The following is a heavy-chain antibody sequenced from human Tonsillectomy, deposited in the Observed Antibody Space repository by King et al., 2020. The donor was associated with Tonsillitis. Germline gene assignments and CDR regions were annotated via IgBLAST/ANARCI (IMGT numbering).Heavy chain of an antibody. CDR2: ISSSSSYI. V-gene: IGHV3-21*01. Sequence: VQLVESGGGLVKPGGSLRLSCAASGFTFSSYSMNWVRQAPGKGLEWVSSISSSSSYIYYADSVKGRFTISRDNAKNSLYLQMNSLRAEDTAVYYCARVRGDYYDSSGYYYDYYYGMDVWGQGTTVTVSS. CDR3: ARVRGDYYDSSGYYYDYYYGMDV. J-gene: IGHJ6*02. D-gene: IGHD3-22*01. CDR1: GFTFSSYS.